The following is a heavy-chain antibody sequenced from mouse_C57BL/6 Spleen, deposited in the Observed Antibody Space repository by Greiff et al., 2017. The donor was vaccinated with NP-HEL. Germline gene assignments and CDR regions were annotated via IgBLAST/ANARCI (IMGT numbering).Heavy chain of an antibody. CDR1: GFTFSDAW. V-gene: IGHV6-6*01. D-gene: IGHD1-1*01. J-gene: IGHJ2*01. CDR2: IRNKANNHAT. CDR3: TRRGITTGDD. Sequence: DVHLVESGGGLVQPGGSMKLSCAASGFTFSDAWMDWVRQSPEKGLEWVAEIRNKANNHATYYAESVKGRFTISRDDSKSSVYLQMNSVRAEDTGIYYCTRRGITTGDDWGQGTTLTVSS.